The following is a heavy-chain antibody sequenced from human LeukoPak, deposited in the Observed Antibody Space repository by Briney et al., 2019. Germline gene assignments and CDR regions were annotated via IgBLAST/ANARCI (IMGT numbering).Heavy chain of an antibody. CDR2: IFHSGST. V-gene: IGHV4-59*01. J-gene: IGHJ3*02. D-gene: IGHD2-15*01. Sequence: SETLSLTCTVSGGSIGNYYWGWIRQPPGKGLEWIAYIFHSGSTNYNPSLKSRVTISLDTSKNQFSLRMNSVTAAGTAVYYCARTYCAAGTCYDTFDIWGQGTLVTVSS. CDR1: GGSIGNYY. CDR3: ARTYCAAGTCYDTFDI.